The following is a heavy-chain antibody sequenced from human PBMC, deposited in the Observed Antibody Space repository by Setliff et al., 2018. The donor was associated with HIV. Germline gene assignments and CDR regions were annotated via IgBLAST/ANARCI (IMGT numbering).Heavy chain of an antibody. CDR2: VTHSGTT. CDR3: ARDKRYRFPFDS. Sequence: LSLTCAVYGGSFSGYYWSWIRQPPGKGLEWIGEVTHSGTTTYDPSLKRRITISLATSKNQFSLSLRSLSAADTAVYYCARDKRYRFPFDSWGQGTLVTVSS. CDR1: GGSFSGYY. D-gene: IGHD2-2*02. V-gene: IGHV4-34*01. J-gene: IGHJ4*02.